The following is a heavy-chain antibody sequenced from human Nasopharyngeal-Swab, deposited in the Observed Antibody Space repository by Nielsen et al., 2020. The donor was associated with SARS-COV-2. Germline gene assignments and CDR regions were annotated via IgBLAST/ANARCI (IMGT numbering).Heavy chain of an antibody. V-gene: IGHV3-7*01. D-gene: IGHD3-16*01. J-gene: IGHJ6*02. CDR2: IKQDGSEK. Sequence: WIRQPPGKGLEWVANIKQDGSEKYYVDSVKGRFTISRDNAKNSLYLQMNSLRVEDTAVYYCARKGAYYYYYYGMDVWGQGTTVTVSS. CDR3: ARKGAYYYYYYGMDV.